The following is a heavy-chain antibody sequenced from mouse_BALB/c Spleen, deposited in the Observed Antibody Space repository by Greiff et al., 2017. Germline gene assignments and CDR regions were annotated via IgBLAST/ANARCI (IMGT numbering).Heavy chain of an antibody. Sequence: VQLQQSGPGLVAPSQSLSITCTVSGFSLTSYGVHWVRQPPGKGLEWLGVIWAGGSTNYNSALMSRLSISKDNSKSQVFLKMNSLQTDDTAMYYCARDADGYYGFAYGGQGTLVTVSA. CDR1: GFSLTSYG. D-gene: IGHD2-3*01. CDR3: ARDADGYYGFAY. V-gene: IGHV2-9*02. J-gene: IGHJ3*01. CDR2: IWAGGST.